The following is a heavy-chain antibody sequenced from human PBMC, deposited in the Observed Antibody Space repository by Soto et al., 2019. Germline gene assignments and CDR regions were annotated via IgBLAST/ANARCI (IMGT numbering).Heavy chain of an antibody. J-gene: IGHJ6*02. D-gene: IGHD3-16*01. CDR3: ATQTISHAWGV. V-gene: IGHV4-4*02. CDR2: LSREGNR. Sequence: QEQPQESGPGLVKPSETLSLTCTVSGAPITTTKWWAWVRLPPGKALEWIGELSREGNRNSNPSLEGRFIMSLDQSKNHFSLKLTSVTAADTAIYYGATQTISHAWGVWGRGTSVTVSS. CDR1: GAPITTTKW.